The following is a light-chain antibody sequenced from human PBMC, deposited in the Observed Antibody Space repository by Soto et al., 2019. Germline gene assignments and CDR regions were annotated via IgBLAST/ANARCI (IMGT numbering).Light chain of an antibody. J-gene: IGKJ4*01. CDR1: QNIFNY. Sequence: DVQLTQSPSTLPASVGDRVAITCQATQNIFNYLNWFQQRPGKTPQLLISDSSHLEPGVPSRFSGQRSGTDFTLIISDLQPEDFAQYFCQQYEDLPLTFGGGTRVEV. CDR3: QQYEDLPLT. CDR2: DSS. V-gene: IGKV1-33*01.